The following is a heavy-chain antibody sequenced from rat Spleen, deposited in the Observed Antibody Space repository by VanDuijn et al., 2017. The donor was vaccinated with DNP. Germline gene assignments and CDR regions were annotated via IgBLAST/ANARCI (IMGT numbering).Heavy chain of an antibody. V-gene: IGHV5-58*01. CDR3: ATDQDYGSDY. Sequence: EVQLVETGGGLVQPGRSLKLSCVASGFTFSGYWMFWIRQAPGRGLEWVASINSDGGRTYYADSVKGRFTISRDNAENTVYLQMNSLRSEYTATYYWATDQDYGSDYWGQGVMVTVSS. J-gene: IGHJ2*01. CDR1: GFTFSGYW. CDR2: INSDGGRT. D-gene: IGHD1-6*01.